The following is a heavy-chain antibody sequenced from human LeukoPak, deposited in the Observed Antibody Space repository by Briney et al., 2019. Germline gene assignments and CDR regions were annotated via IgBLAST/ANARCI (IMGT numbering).Heavy chain of an antibody. J-gene: IGHJ6*03. Sequence: PSGTLSLTCYVSGDSISSSYWWTWVRQPPGEGLQWRGEIYHAGITNYKSTLKSRVTISVDKSNNQFSLKLNSVTAADTAIYYCARRDRSLSISAYYMDVWGKGTTVIVSS. D-gene: IGHD6-13*01. CDR3: ARRDRSLSISAYYMDV. V-gene: IGHV4-4*02. CDR2: IYHAGIT. CDR1: GDSISSSYW.